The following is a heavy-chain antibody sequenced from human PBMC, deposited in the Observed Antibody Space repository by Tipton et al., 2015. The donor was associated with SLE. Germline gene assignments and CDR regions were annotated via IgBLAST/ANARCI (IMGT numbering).Heavy chain of an antibody. Sequence: TLSLTCTVSGGSISSYYWSWIRQPPGKGLEWIGYIYYSGSTNYNPPLKSRVTISVDTSKNQFSLKLSSVTAADTAVYYCAREPRPRGALKGAFDIWGQGTMVTVSS. V-gene: IGHV4-59*01. CDR1: GGSISSYY. CDR3: AREPRPRGALKGAFDI. J-gene: IGHJ3*02. CDR2: IYYSGST.